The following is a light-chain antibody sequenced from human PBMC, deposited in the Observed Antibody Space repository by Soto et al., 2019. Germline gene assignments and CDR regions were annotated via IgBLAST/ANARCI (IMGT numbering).Light chain of an antibody. Sequence: DIVMTQSPDSLAVSLGERATINCKSCQSVLWDSNNKNYLAWYQQKPGQPPKLLMYWASARESGVPDRFSGGGSGTDFTLTISSLQAEDVTVYYCQQFYSNPETFGQGTKLEIK. CDR2: WAS. CDR1: QSVLWDSNNKNY. J-gene: IGKJ2*01. CDR3: QQFYSNPET. V-gene: IGKV4-1*01.